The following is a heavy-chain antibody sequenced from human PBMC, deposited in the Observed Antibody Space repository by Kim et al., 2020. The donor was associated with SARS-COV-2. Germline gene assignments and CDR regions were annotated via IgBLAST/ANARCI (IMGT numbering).Heavy chain of an antibody. CDR1: GGSISSSSYY. CDR2: IYYSGST. Sequence: SETLSLTCTVSGGSISSSSYYWGWIRQPPGKGLEWIGSIYYSGSTYYNPSLKSRVTISVDTSKNQFSLKLSSVTAADTAVYYCARQGAGIRPGAFDIWGQGTMVTVSS. CDR3: ARQGAGIRPGAFDI. V-gene: IGHV4-39*01. J-gene: IGHJ3*02. D-gene: IGHD1-1*01.